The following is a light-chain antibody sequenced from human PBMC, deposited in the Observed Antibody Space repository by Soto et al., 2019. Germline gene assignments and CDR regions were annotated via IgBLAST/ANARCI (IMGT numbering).Light chain of an antibody. CDR3: QQYTARPHWT. CDR1: HHVATN. CDR2: GAS. Sequence: EIVMTQSPVTLSVSPGERATLSCRASHHVATNLAWYQQKPGQAPRLLIYGASTRATGISGRFSGSGSGTEFTLTLGSLQSDDFSVSYCQQYTARPHWTFGQGTKV. V-gene: IGKV3-15*01. J-gene: IGKJ1*01.